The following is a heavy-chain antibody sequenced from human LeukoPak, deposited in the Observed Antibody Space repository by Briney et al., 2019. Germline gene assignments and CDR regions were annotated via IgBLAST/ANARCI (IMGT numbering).Heavy chain of an antibody. CDR2: INPDDGST. CDR1: GFTFRKYW. Sequence: GGSLRLSCAASGFTFRKYWLHWVRQAPGKGLVWVSRINPDDGSTSYADSVKGRFTISRDNAKSTLCLQMNSLRAEDTAVYYCLTIVETDLDAFDIWGQGTKVTVSS. CDR3: LTIVETDLDAFDI. V-gene: IGHV3-74*01. D-gene: IGHD2-21*01. J-gene: IGHJ3*02.